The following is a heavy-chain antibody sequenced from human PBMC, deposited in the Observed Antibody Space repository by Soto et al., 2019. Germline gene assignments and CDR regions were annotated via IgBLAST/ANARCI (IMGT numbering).Heavy chain of an antibody. CDR2: ISGSGGST. Sequence: GGSLRLSCAASGFTFSSYAMSWVRQAPGKGLEWVSAISGSGGSTYYADSVKGRFTISRDNSKNTLYLQMNSLRAEDTAVYCCAERTGVRTISSSYYFDYWGQGTLVTVSS. CDR3: AERTGVRTISSSYYFDY. CDR1: GFTFSSYA. V-gene: IGHV3-23*01. D-gene: IGHD3-9*01. J-gene: IGHJ4*02.